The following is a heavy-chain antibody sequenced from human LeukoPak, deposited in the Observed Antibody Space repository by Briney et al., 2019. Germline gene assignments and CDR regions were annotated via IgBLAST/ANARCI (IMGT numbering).Heavy chain of an antibody. CDR3: ARGSSWLDY. Sequence: GGSLRLSCAASGFTFNTYSMNWVRQAPGKGLEWVSFISRVISTVYYADSVKGRFTISRDNAKNSMYLQMNGLRVEDTAVYYCARGSSWLDYWGQGILVTVSS. J-gene: IGHJ4*02. CDR1: GFTFNTYS. V-gene: IGHV3-48*01. D-gene: IGHD6-13*01. CDR2: ISRVISTV.